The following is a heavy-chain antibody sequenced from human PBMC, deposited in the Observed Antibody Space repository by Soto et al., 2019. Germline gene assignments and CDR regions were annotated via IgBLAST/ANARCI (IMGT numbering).Heavy chain of an antibody. J-gene: IGHJ4*02. CDR3: ARDRGRGTEGADY. D-gene: IGHD3-16*01. CDR2: INPSSGST. Sequence: QVQLVQSGPEGRKPGASVKVSCKASGYTLTTYYIYWVRQAPRQGLEWMGRINPSSGSTNFAPKFQGRLTMTRDTSTRTVYMEFSSLRSDDTAVYYCARDRGRGTEGADYWGQGPLVTVSS. V-gene: IGHV1-46*01. CDR1: GYTLTTYY.